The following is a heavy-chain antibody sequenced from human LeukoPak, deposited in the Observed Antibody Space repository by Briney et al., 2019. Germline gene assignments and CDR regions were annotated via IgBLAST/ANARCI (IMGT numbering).Heavy chain of an antibody. V-gene: IGHV3-66*02. CDR2: IYSGGIT. J-gene: IGHJ4*02. CDR3: TRRHSSGSN. CDR1: GFTVSNTY. D-gene: IGHD6-19*01. Sequence: GGSLRISCAASGFTVSNTYLTGVRQAPGNGLEWVSVIYSGGITYYADSVKGRFNISRDNSKNTLYLQMNSLRPEDTALYYCTRRHSSGSNWGQGTLVTVSS.